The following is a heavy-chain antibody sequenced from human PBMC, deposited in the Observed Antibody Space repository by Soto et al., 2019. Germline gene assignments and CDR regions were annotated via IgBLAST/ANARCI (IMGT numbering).Heavy chain of an antibody. CDR1: GFTVTDHY. J-gene: IGHJ5*02. CDR3: AICFRRADH. Sequence: PGESLKISCAVSGFTVTDHYVNWVRQAPGKGLEWVSVIYIGGATYYRDSVQGRFTLSRDPSDNSVSLHMNNLTVADTAVYFCAICFRRADHWGLGTLVTVSS. CDR2: IYIGGAT. D-gene: IGHD2-21*01. V-gene: IGHV3-53*01.